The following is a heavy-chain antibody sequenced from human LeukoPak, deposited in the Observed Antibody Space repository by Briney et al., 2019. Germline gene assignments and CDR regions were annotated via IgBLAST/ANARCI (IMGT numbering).Heavy chain of an antibody. V-gene: IGHV5-51*01. J-gene: IGHJ4*02. Sequence: RGESLKISCKGSGYSFTSYWIGWVRQMPGKGLEWMGIIYPGDSDTRYSPSFQGQVTISADKSISTAYLQWSSLKASDTAMYYCARQHCSGGSCYSGVDYWGQGTLVTVSS. CDR3: ARQHCSGGSCYSGVDY. CDR2: IYPGDSDT. CDR1: GYSFTSYW. D-gene: IGHD2-15*01.